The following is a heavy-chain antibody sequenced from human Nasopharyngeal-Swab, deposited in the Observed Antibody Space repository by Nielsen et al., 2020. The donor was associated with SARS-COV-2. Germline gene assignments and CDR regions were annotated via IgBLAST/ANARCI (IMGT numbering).Heavy chain of an antibody. CDR2: INHSGST. Sequence: SETLSLTCAVYGGSFSGYYWSWIRQPPGEGLEWIGEINHSGSTNYNPSLKSRVTISVDTSKNQFSLKLSSVTAADTAVYYCARGVPHGYYYMDVWGKGTTVTVSS. D-gene: IGHD6-6*01. V-gene: IGHV4-34*01. J-gene: IGHJ6*03. CDR3: ARGVPHGYYYMDV. CDR1: GGSFSGYY.